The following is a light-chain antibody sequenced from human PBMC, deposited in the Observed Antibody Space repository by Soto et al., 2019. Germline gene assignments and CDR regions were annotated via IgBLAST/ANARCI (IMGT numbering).Light chain of an antibody. CDR3: QQLNFYPLT. CDR1: QGISSY. CDR2: AAS. Sequence: DIQLTQSPSFLSASVGDRVTITCRASQGISSYLAWYQQKPGKAPKLLIYAASTLQSEVPSRFSGSGSGTEFTLTISSLQPEDFATYFCQQLNFYPLTFGGGTKVEIK. V-gene: IGKV1-9*01. J-gene: IGKJ4*01.